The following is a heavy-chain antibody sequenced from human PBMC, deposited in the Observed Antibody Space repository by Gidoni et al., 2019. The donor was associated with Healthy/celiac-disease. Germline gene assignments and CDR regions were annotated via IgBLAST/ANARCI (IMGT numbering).Heavy chain of an antibody. CDR2: INHSGST. CDR1: GGSFSGYY. Sequence: QVQLQQWGAGLLKPSETLYLTCAVYGGSFSGYYWSWIRQHQGKGLEWIGEINHSGSTNYNPSLKSRVTISVDTSKNQFSLKLSSVTAADTAVYYCARGGPYGSGSYYNPDWFDPWGQGTLVTVSS. CDR3: ARGGPYGSGSYYNPDWFDP. V-gene: IGHV4-34*01. D-gene: IGHD3-10*01. J-gene: IGHJ5*02.